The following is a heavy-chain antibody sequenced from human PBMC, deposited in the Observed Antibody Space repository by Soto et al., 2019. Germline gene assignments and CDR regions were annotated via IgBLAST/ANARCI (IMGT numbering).Heavy chain of an antibody. D-gene: IGHD6-13*01. CDR2: IYYSGST. J-gene: IGHJ4*02. CDR1: GGSISSGGYY. CDR3: ARASIAAAGTDLFDY. V-gene: IGHV4-31*03. Sequence: QVQLQESGPGLVKPSQTLSLTCTVSGGSISSGGYYWSWIRQHPGKGLEWIGYIYYSGSTYYNPSLKSRVTISVDTSKNQFSLKLSSVTAADTAVYYCARASIAAAGTDLFDYWGQGTLVTVSS.